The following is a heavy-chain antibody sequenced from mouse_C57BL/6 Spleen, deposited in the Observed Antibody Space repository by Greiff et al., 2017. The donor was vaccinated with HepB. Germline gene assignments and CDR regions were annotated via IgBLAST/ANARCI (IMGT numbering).Heavy chain of an antibody. CDR3: AGVTSTGTVFAY. CDR1: GYTFTSYG. Sequence: VQLQQSGAELVRPGASVKLSCKASGYTFTSYGISWVKQRPGQGLEWIGEIYPRSGNTYYNEKFKGKATLTADKSSSTAYMELRSLTSAASAVYCCAGVTSTGTVFAYWGQGTPVTVSA. V-gene: IGHV1-81*01. CDR2: IYPRSGNT. J-gene: IGHJ3*01. D-gene: IGHD4-1*02.